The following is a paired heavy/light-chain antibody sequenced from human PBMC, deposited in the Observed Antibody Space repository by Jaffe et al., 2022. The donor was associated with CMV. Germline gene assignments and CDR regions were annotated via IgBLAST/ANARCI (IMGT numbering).Light chain of an antibody. Sequence: DIQMTQSPSSVSASVGDRVTITCRASQGVSSWLAWYQQKPGKAPKLLIYAASSLQSGVPSRFSGSGSGTDFTLTISSLQPEDFATYYCQQANSFPPVTFGQGTRLEI. J-gene: IGKJ5*01. CDR2: AAS. CDR1: QGVSSW. CDR3: QQANSFPPVT. V-gene: IGKV1D-12*01.
Heavy chain of an antibody. V-gene: IGHV3-21*01. CDR3: ARRFGTEYYFDY. J-gene: IGHJ4*02. Sequence: EVQLVESGGGLVKPGGSLRLSCAASGFTFSSYTMNWVRQAPGKGLEWVSSISSSSHYKYYADSMKGRFTISRDNAKNSLYLQMNSLRAEDTAVYYCARRFGTEYYFDYWGQGTLVTVSS. CDR2: ISSSSHYK. D-gene: IGHD3-16*01. CDR1: GFTFSSYT.